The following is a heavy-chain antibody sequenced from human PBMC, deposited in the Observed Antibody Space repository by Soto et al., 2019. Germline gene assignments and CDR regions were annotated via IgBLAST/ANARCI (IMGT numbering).Heavy chain of an antibody. D-gene: IGHD1-1*01. CDR3: ARASYNWNDEDY. CDR2: ISYDGSNK. J-gene: IGHJ4*02. Sequence: VQLVESGGGVVQPGRSLRLSCAASGFTFSSYAMHWVRQAPGKGLEWVAVISYDGSNKYYADSVKGRFTISRDNSKNTLYLQMNSLRAEDTAVYYCARASYNWNDEDYWGQGTLVTVSS. CDR1: GFTFSSYA. V-gene: IGHV3-30-3*01.